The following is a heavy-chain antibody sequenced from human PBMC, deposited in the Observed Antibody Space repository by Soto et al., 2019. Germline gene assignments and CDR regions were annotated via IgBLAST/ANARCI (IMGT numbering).Heavy chain of an antibody. Sequence: PSETLSLTCSVSDDSISPYYWSWIRQPPGKGLEWIGYIYYSGSTNYNPSLKSRVTISADTSKNQFSLKLSSVTAADTAVYYCERHHSFYASGSHYDWAXIDFWGQVTLVTVS. J-gene: IGHJ1*01. CDR2: IYYSGST. D-gene: IGHD3-10*01. CDR1: DDSISPYY. V-gene: IGHV4-59*08. CDR3: ERHHSFYASGSHYDWAXIDF.